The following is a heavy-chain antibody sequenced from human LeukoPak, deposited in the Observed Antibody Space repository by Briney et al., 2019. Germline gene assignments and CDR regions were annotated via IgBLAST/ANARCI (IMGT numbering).Heavy chain of an antibody. Sequence: GGSLRLSCAASGFTFSSYWMSWVRQAPGKGLEWVANVKQDGSEKYYVDSVKGRFTISRDNAKNSLYLQMNSLRAEDTAVYYCARDRVAARQWGYYYCMDVWGKGTTVTVSS. CDR3: ARDRVAARQWGYYYCMDV. D-gene: IGHD6-6*01. CDR1: GFTFSSYW. CDR2: VKQDGSEK. J-gene: IGHJ6*03. V-gene: IGHV3-7*01.